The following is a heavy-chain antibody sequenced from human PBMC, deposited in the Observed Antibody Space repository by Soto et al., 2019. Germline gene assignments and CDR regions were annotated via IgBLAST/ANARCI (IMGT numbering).Heavy chain of an antibody. D-gene: IGHD6-13*01. CDR3: ARDRSSSWTNWYFDL. Sequence: EVPLVESGGGLVQPGGSLRLSCAASGFTFSSYSMNWVRQAPGKGLEWVSYISSSSSTIYYADSVKGRFTISRDNAKNSLYLQMNSLRAEDTAVYYCARDRSSSWTNWYFDLWGRGTLVTVSS. CDR2: ISSSSSTI. J-gene: IGHJ2*01. V-gene: IGHV3-48*01. CDR1: GFTFSSYS.